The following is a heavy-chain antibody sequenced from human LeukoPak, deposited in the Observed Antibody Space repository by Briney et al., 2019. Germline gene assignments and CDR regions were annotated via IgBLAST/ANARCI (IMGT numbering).Heavy chain of an antibody. J-gene: IGHJ4*02. Sequence: PSETLSLTCTVSGGSISSYYWSWIRQPPGKGLGWIGYIYYSGSTNYNPSLKSRVTISVDTSKNQFSLKSNSMTTADTAVYYCTRGAGWLIDYWGQGILVTVSS. CDR3: TRGAGWLIDY. V-gene: IGHV4-59*01. D-gene: IGHD3-16*01. CDR2: IYYSGST. CDR1: GGSISSYY.